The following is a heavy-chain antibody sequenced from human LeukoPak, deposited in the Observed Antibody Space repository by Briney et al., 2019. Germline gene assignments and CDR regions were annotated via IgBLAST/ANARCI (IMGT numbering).Heavy chain of an antibody. CDR3: AGGSSNWYHWFDP. V-gene: IGHV1-46*01. CDR2: INPSGINT. D-gene: IGHD6-13*01. CDR1: GYIFTNYY. J-gene: IGHJ5*02. Sequence: ASVKVSCKASGYIFTNYYMHWVRQAPGQGLEWMGIINPSGINTNYAQKFQGRVTMTRDTSTSTVYMELSNLRSEDTAVYYCAGGSSNWYHWFDPWGQGTLVTVSS.